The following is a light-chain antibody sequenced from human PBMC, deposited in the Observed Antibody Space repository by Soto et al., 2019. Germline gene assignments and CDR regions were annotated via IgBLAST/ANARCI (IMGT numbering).Light chain of an antibody. CDR2: GAS. V-gene: IGKV3-20*01. J-gene: IGKJ5*01. CDR1: QSVSSSY. CDR3: QRYGSSPIA. Sequence: EIVLSRSPGTLSVSTGERCTLSCRTIQSVSSSYLAWYQQKPGQAPRLLIYGASSRATGIPDRFSGSGSGTDFTLTIGRLDPEDFAVYYCQRYGSSPIAFGQGTRLEI.